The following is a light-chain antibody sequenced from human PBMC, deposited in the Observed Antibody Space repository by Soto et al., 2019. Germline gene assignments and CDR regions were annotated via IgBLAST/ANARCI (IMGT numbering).Light chain of an antibody. Sequence: VGLSLSPSTLSVSPGERATLSCRASQNISNYLIWYQQKPGQAPRLLIYDASNRATGIPARFSGSGSGTDFTLTISSLEPEDFAVYYCQQRSNWPPITFGQGTRLEIK. CDR2: DAS. V-gene: IGKV3-11*01. CDR1: QNISNY. CDR3: QQRSNWPPIT. J-gene: IGKJ5*01.